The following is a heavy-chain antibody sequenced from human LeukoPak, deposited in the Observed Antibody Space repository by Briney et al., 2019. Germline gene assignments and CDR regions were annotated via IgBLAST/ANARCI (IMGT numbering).Heavy chain of an antibody. V-gene: IGHV4-59*01. D-gene: IGHD6-19*01. CDR3: ARYLSSGLDY. J-gene: IGHJ4*02. Sequence: SETLSLTCTVSGGSISSNYWSWIRQPPGKGLEWIGYIFYTGSTNYNPSLKSRVSISVDTSRNQFSLNLNSVTAADTAVYYCARYLSSGLDYWGQGTLVTVSS. CDR2: IFYTGST. CDR1: GGSISSNY.